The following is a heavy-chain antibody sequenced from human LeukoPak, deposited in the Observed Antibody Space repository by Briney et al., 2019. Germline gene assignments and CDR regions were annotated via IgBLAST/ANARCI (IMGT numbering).Heavy chain of an antibody. CDR2: MNPNSGNT. V-gene: IGHV1-8*01. D-gene: IGHD3-3*01. CDR1: AYTFTSYD. J-gene: IGHJ6*03. Sequence: ASVKVSCKASAYTFTSYDIKWVRQATGQGLEWMGWMNPNSGNTGYAQKFQGRVTMTRNTSISTAYMELSSLRSEDTAVYYCAANYVLRFLEWLPPKYYMDVWGKGTTVTVSS. CDR3: AANYVLRFLEWLPPKYYMDV.